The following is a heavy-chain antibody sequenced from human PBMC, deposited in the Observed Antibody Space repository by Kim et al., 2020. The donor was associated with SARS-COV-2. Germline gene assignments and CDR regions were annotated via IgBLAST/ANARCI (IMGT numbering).Heavy chain of an antibody. CDR1: GGSISSYY. J-gene: IGHJ3*02. CDR3: ARFGIGWYDILTGYYRPDAFDI. CDR2: IYYSGST. D-gene: IGHD3-9*01. V-gene: IGHV4-59*01. Sequence: SETLSLTCTVSGGSISSYYWSWIRQPPGKGLEWIGYIYYSGSTNYNPSLKSRVTISVDTSKNQFSLKLSSVTAADTAVYYCARFGIGWYDILTGYYRPDAFDIWGQGTTVTVSS.